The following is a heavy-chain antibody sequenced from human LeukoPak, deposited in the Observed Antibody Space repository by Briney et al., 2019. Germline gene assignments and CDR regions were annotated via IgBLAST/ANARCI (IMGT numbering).Heavy chain of an antibody. CDR2: ISGSGGST. CDR3: AKDSVLSSSMIVVVRNAFDI. D-gene: IGHD3-22*01. Sequence: GGSLRLSCAASGFTFSSYAMSWVRQAPGKGLEWVSAISGSGGSTYYADSVKGRLTISRDNSKNTLYLQMNSLRAEDTAVYYCAKDSVLSSSMIVVVRNAFDIWGQGTMVTVSS. V-gene: IGHV3-23*01. CDR1: GFTFSSYA. J-gene: IGHJ3*02.